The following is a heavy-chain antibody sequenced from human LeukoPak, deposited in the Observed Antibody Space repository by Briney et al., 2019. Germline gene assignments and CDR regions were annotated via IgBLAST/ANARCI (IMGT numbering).Heavy chain of an antibody. D-gene: IGHD4/OR15-4a*01. CDR1: GGSISSYY. Sequence: PSETLSLTCTVSGGSISSYYWSWIRQPPGKGLEWIGYIYYSGSTNYNPSLKSRVTISVDTSKNQFSLKLSSVTAADTAVYYCARHGAKLAYYFDYWGQGTLVTVSS. V-gene: IGHV4-59*01. J-gene: IGHJ4*02. CDR2: IYYSGST. CDR3: ARHGAKLAYYFDY.